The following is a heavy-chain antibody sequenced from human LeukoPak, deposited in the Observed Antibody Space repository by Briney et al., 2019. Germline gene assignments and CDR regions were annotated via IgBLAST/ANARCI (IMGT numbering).Heavy chain of an antibody. CDR1: GFTFRSYA. V-gene: IGHV3-23*01. Sequence: GGSLRLSCAASGFTFRSYAMSWVRQAPGKGLEWVSAVRGSGGSTYYADSVKGRFTISRDNSKNTLYLQMNSLRAGDTALYYCAKFCLNDDFWSGQTYFDYWGQGTLVTVSS. J-gene: IGHJ4*02. D-gene: IGHD3-3*01. CDR3: AKFCLNDDFWSGQTYFDY. CDR2: VRGSGGST.